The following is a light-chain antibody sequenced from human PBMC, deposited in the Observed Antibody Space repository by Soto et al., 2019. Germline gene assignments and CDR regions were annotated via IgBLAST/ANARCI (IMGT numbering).Light chain of an antibody. CDR3: SSFKV. CDR2: DVS. Sequence: QSVLTQPASVSGSPGQSITISCTGTSSDVGGYNYVSWYQQHPGKAPKLMIYDVSNRPSGASNRFSGSKSGNTASLTISGLQAEDEADYYCSSFKVFGTGTKVTVL. CDR1: SSDVGGYNY. V-gene: IGLV2-14*03. J-gene: IGLJ1*01.